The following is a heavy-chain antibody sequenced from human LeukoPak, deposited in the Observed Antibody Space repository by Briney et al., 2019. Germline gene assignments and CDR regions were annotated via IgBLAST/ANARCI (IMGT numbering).Heavy chain of an antibody. CDR3: ARVGPDYGDYDAFDI. Sequence: PGESLKISCKGSGYSFTSYWIGWVRQMPGKGLEWMGIIYPGDSDTRYSPSFQGQVTISADKSISTAYLQWSSLKASDTAMYYCARVGPDYGDYDAFDIWGQGTMVTVSS. D-gene: IGHD4-17*01. J-gene: IGHJ3*02. CDR1: GYSFTSYW. V-gene: IGHV5-51*01. CDR2: IYPGDSDT.